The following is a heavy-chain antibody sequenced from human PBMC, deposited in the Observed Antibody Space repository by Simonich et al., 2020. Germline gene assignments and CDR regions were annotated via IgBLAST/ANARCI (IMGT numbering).Heavy chain of an antibody. D-gene: IGHD1-26*01. CDR3: ARDHLDSGSYYFDY. J-gene: IGHJ4*02. CDR2: ISDDVSNK. Sequence: QVQLVESGGGVVQPGRSLRLSCAASGFTFSSYAMHWVRQAPCKWLEGVAVISDDVSNKYYADSVKGRFTISRDNSKNTLYLQMNSLRAEDTAVYYCARDHLDSGSYYFDYWGQGTLVTVSS. CDR1: GFTFSSYA. V-gene: IGHV3-30*07.